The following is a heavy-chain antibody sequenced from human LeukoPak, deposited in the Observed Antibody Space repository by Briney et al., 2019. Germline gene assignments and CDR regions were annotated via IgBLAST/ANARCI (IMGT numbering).Heavy chain of an antibody. CDR1: GFTFSSYA. CDR3: AKGGAAAGAASTDY. V-gene: IGHV3-23*01. J-gene: IGHJ4*02. D-gene: IGHD6-13*01. Sequence: GGSLRLSCAASGFTFSSYAMSWVRQAPGKGLEWVSAISGSGGSTYYADSVKGRFTISRDNSKNTLYLQMNSLRAEDTAVYYCAKGGAAAGAASTDYWGQGTLVTVSS. CDR2: ISGSGGST.